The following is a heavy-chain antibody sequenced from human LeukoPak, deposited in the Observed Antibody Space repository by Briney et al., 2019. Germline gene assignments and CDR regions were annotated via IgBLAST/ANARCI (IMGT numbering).Heavy chain of an antibody. CDR2: INPSGGST. CDR1: GYTFTSYY. J-gene: IGHJ4*02. D-gene: IGHD3-22*01. Sequence: ASVKVSCKASGYTFTSYYMHWVRQAPGQGLEWMGIINPSGGSTNYAQKFQGRVTNTTDESTSTAYMELSSLRSEDTAVYYCARGDSSGYYGDYWGQGTLVTVSS. V-gene: IGHV1-46*01. CDR3: ARGDSSGYYGDY.